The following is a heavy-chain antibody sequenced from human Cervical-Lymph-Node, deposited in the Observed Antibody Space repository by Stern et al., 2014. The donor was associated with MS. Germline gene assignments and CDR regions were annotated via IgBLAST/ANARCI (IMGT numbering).Heavy chain of an antibody. V-gene: IGHV1-46*01. CDR1: GLNFTTYY. CDR2: ITPAGGLT. CDR3: AGNNKVLKNAFDI. Sequence: QVQLVQSGAEVKKPGASVQVSCKAPGLNFTTYYIHWVRQAPGQGLEWMGIITPAGGLTRSAQQFQGRVTLTRDTPTSTFDMELSSLTSEDTAVYYCAGNNKVLKNAFDIWGQGTLVTVS. D-gene: IGHD4/OR15-4a*01. J-gene: IGHJ3*02.